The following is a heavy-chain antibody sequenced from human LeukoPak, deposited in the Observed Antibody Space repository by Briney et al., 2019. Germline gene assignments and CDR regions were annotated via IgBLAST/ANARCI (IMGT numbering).Heavy chain of an antibody. Sequence: GGSLRLSCAASGFTFSSYAMSWVRQAPGKGLEWVSAISGSGGSTYYADSVKGRFTISRDNSKNTLYLHMNSLRAEDTAVYYCAKVPGGFGELHDAFDIWGQGTMVTVSS. CDR1: GFTFSSYA. CDR2: ISGSGGST. J-gene: IGHJ3*02. CDR3: AKVPGGFGELHDAFDI. D-gene: IGHD3-10*01. V-gene: IGHV3-23*01.